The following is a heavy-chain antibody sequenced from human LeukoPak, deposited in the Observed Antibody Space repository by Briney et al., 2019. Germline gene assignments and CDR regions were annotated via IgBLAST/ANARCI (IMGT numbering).Heavy chain of an antibody. V-gene: IGHV1-69*06. D-gene: IGHD2-21*02. CDR3: ARTTHIVVVTAIPFAFDI. CDR1: GGTFSSYA. CDR2: IIPIFGTA. Sequence: SVKVSCKASGGTFSSYAIHWVRQAPGEGPEWMGGIIPIFGTANYAQKFQGRVTITADKSTSTAYMELSSLRSEDTAVYYCARTTHIVVVTAIPFAFDIWGQGTMVTVSS. J-gene: IGHJ3*02.